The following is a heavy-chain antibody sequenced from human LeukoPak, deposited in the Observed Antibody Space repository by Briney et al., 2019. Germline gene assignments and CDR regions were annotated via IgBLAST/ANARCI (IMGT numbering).Heavy chain of an antibody. D-gene: IGHD3-10*01. Sequence: GGSLRLSCAASGFTFSSYAMHWVRQAPGKGLEWVAVISYDGSYKYYADSVKGRFTISRDNSKNTLYLQMNSLRAEDTAVYYCARDYGSGSYPDYWGQGTLVTVSS. CDR2: ISYDGSYK. CDR3: ARDYGSGSYPDY. CDR1: GFTFSSYA. V-gene: IGHV3-30-3*01. J-gene: IGHJ4*02.